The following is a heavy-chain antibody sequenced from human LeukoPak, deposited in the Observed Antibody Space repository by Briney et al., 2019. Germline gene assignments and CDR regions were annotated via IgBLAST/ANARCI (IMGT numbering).Heavy chain of an antibody. V-gene: IGHV1-46*01. CDR2: INPSGGST. D-gene: IGHD2-2*01. J-gene: IGHJ3*02. Sequence: GASVTVSCTASGYTFTSYYMHWVRQAPGQGLEWMGIINPSGGSTSYAQKFQGRVTMTRDMSTSTVYMELSSLRSEDTAVYYCARGGGIVVVPADNNDAFDIWGQGTMVTVSS. CDR3: ARGGGIVVVPADNNDAFDI. CDR1: GYTFTSYY.